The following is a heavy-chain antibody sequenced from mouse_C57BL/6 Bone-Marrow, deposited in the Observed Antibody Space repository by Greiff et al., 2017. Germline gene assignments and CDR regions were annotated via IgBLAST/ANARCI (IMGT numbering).Heavy chain of an antibody. CDR1: GYTFTSYW. D-gene: IGHD2-1*01. J-gene: IGHJ4*01. CDR3: ASYGNYVGYYAMDY. V-gene: IGHV1-64*01. CDR2: IHPNSGST. Sequence: QVQLQQSGAELVKPGASVKLSCKASGYTFTSYWMHWVKQRPGQGLEWIGMIHPNSGSTNYNEKFKSKATLTVDKSSSTAYMHLSSLTSEDSAVYYCASYGNYVGYYAMDYWGQGTSVTVSS.